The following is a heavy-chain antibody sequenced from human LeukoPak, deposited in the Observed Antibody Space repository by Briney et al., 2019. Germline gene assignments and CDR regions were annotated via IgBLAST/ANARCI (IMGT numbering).Heavy chain of an antibody. CDR3: AKAPEGVYDAFDI. CDR2: ISSSSSYI. V-gene: IGHV3-21*04. D-gene: IGHD3-16*01. J-gene: IGHJ3*02. CDR1: GFTFSSYS. Sequence: GGSLRLSCAASGFTFSSYSMNWVRQAPGKGLEWVSSISSSSSYIYYADSVKGRFTISRDNSKNTLYLQMNSLRAEDTAVYYCAKAPEGVYDAFDIWGQGTMVTVSS.